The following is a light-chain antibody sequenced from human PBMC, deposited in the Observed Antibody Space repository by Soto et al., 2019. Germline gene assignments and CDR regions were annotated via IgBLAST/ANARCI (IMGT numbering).Light chain of an antibody. CDR2: EAF. Sequence: GDRVTITCRASQSISGSLAWYQQKPGKAPKLLIYEAFNLKSGVPSRFSGSGSGTEYTLTISILQPDDSASYYCQQYNGYWTFGQGTRVEIK. V-gene: IGKV1-5*03. CDR3: QQYNGYWT. CDR1: QSISGS. J-gene: IGKJ1*01.